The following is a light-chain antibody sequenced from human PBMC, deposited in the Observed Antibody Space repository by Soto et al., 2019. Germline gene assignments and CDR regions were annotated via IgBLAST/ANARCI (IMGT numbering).Light chain of an antibody. CDR1: SRDVGGFNS. Sequence: ALTQPASVSGSPGQSITISCTGTSRDVGGFNSVSWYQLRPGTAPKLILYNVVARPSVVSYRFSGSKSGNTASVTISGLQAADEADDFCSSYTSTMTNVFGSGTKVTVL. V-gene: IGLV2-14*03. J-gene: IGLJ1*01. CDR3: SSYTSTMTNV. CDR2: NVV.